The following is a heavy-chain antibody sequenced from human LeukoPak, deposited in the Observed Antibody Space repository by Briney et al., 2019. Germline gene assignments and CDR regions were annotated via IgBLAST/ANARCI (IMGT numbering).Heavy chain of an antibody. V-gene: IGHV4-59*08. Sequence: PSETLSLTCTVSGGSISSYYWSWIRQPPGKGLEWIGYIYYSGSTNYNPSLKSRVTISVDTSKNQFSLKLSSVTAADTAVYYCARLAAGKGFDYWGQGTLVTVSS. D-gene: IGHD6-13*01. CDR1: GGSISSYY. CDR3: ARLAAGKGFDY. CDR2: IYYSGST. J-gene: IGHJ4*02.